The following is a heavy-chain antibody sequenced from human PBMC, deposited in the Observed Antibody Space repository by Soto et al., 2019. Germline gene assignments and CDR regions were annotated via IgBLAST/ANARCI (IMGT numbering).Heavy chain of an antibody. CDR3: VRPKYECNAGSCYLGDFQH. J-gene: IGHJ1*01. CDR1: GYTFTHYG. V-gene: IGHV1-18*01. CDR2: ISAHRGNT. D-gene: IGHD2-15*01. Sequence: QVQLVQSGGEVKKPGASVKVSCKASGYTFTHYGITWVRQAPGQGLEWMGWISAHRGNTNYAQNLQGRVTMTTETSTSTAYMELRSLRSDDTAVYYCVRPKYECNAGSCYLGDFQHWCQGTLVTVSS.